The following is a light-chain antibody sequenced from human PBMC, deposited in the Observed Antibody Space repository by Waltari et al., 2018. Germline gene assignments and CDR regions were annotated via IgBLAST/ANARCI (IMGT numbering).Light chain of an antibody. Sequence: EIVLTQSPATLSLSPGERATLSCRASQSVSSYLAWYQQKPGQAPRLPLYGAANRATGIPARFSGSGSGTDFTLTISSLEPEDFAVYYCQQRSNWPPRYTFGQGTKLEIK. CDR2: GAA. J-gene: IGKJ2*01. CDR1: QSVSSY. CDR3: QQRSNWPPRYT. V-gene: IGKV3-11*01.